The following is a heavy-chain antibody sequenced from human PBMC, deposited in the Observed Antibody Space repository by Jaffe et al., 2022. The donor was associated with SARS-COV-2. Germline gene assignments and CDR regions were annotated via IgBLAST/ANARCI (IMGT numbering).Heavy chain of an antibody. D-gene: IGHD3-9*01. J-gene: IGHJ4*02. CDR2: ISYDGSNK. CDR3: ARSGTYDILTGYPDY. CDR1: GFTFSSYA. V-gene: IGHV3-30*04. Sequence: QVQLVESGGGVVQPGRSLRLSCAASGFTFSSYAMHWVRQAPGKGLEWVAVISYDGSNKYYADSVKGRFTISRDNSKNTLYLQMNSLRAEDTAVYYCARSGTYDILTGYPDYWGQGTLVTVSS.